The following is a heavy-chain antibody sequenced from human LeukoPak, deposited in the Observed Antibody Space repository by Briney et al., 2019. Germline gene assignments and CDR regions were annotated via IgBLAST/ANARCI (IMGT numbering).Heavy chain of an antibody. J-gene: IGHJ4*02. Sequence: GRSLRLSCAASGFTFSSYGMHWVRQAPGKGLEWVAVISYDGSNKYYADSVKGRFTISRDDSKNTLYLQMNSLRAEDTAVYYCARAYYDILTGLYNPFDYWGQGTLVTVSS. CDR3: ARAYYDILTGLYNPFDY. CDR2: ISYDGSNK. CDR1: GFTFSSYG. V-gene: IGHV3-30*03. D-gene: IGHD3-9*01.